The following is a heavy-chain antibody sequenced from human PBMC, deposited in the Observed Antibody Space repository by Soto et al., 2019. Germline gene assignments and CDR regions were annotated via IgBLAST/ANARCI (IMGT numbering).Heavy chain of an antibody. CDR3: AVLATPLDAFDI. Sequence: GGSLRLSCAASGFTFSSYDMHWVRQATGKGLEWVSAIGTAGDTYYPGSVKGRFTISRDNAKNSLYLQMNSLRAGDTAVYYCAVLATPLDAFDIWGQGTMVTVSS. J-gene: IGHJ3*02. CDR2: IGTAGDT. CDR1: GFTFSSYD. D-gene: IGHD2-15*01. V-gene: IGHV3-13*01.